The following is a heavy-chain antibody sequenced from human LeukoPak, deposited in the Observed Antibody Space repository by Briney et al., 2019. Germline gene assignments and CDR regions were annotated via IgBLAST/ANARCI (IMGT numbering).Heavy chain of an antibody. J-gene: IGHJ5*02. CDR1: GFTFSSYA. CDR2: ISGSGGST. CDR3: AKDRRYTRYNWFDP. V-gene: IGHV3-23*01. D-gene: IGHD5-18*01. Sequence: GGSLRLSCAASGFTFSSYAMSWVRQAPGKGLEWVSAISGSGGSTYYADSVKGRFTFSRDNSKNTLYLQMNSLRAEDTAVYYCAKDRRYTRYNWFDPRGQGTLVTVSS.